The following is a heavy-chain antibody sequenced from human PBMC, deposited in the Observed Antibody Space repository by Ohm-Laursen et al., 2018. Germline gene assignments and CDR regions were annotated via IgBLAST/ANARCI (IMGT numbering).Heavy chain of an antibody. CDR1: GGTFSSYA. CDR3: AREYCTNGVCYIDY. V-gene: IGHV1-69*04. J-gene: IGHJ4*02. Sequence: GASVKVSCKASGGTFSSYAISWVRQAPGQGLEWMGRIIPILGIANYAQKFQGRVTITADKSTSTAYMELSSLRSEDTAVYYCAREYCTNGVCYIDYWGQGTLVTVSS. CDR2: IIPILGIA. D-gene: IGHD2-8*01.